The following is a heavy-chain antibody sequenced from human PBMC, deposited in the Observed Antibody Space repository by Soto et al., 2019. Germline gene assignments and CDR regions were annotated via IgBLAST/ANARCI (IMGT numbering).Heavy chain of an antibody. Sequence: QVHLVQSGAEVKKPGASVKVSCKASGYTFTSYGITWARQAPGQGLEWMGWISAHNGNTDYAQKLQGRVIVTRDTSTSTAYMELRSLRSYDTAVYYCARGRYGDYWGQGALVTVSS. D-gene: IGHD1-1*01. CDR2: ISAHNGNT. J-gene: IGHJ4*02. CDR3: ARGRYGDY. CDR1: GYTFTSYG. V-gene: IGHV1-18*01.